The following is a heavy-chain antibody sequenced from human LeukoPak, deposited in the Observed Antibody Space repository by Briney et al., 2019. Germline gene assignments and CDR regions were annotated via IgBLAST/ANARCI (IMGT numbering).Heavy chain of an antibody. CDR2: ISYDGSNK. CDR3: ARDRGDGYNYRALDY. CDR1: RFIFSAYA. Sequence: PGGSLRLSCAASRFIFSAYAMHWVRQAPGKGLEWVAVISYDGSNKYYADSVKGRFTISRDSSKNTLYLQMNSLRAEDTAVYYCARDRGDGYNYRALDYWGQGALVTVSS. J-gene: IGHJ4*02. D-gene: IGHD5-24*01. V-gene: IGHV3-30*01.